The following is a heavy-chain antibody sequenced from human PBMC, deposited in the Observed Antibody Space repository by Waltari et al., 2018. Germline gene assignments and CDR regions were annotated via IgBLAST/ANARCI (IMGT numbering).Heavy chain of an antibody. V-gene: IGHV4-34*01. D-gene: IGHD2-2*02. CDR2: INHSGST. CDR3: AIEGYCSSTSCYTRGPPSDY. Sequence: QVQLQQWGAGLLKPSETLSLTCAVYGGSFSGYYWSWIRQPPGTGLEWIGEINHSGSTNYNPSLKSRVTISVDTSKNQFSLKLSSVTAADTAVYYCAIEGYCSSTSCYTRGPPSDYWGQGTLVTVSS. J-gene: IGHJ4*02. CDR1: GGSFSGYY.